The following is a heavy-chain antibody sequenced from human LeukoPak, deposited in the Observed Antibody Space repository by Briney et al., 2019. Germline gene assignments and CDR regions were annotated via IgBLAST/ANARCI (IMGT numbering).Heavy chain of an antibody. D-gene: IGHD1-26*01. CDR1: GYTFTGYY. CDR3: ARASDYFGY. Sequence: RASVKVSCKASGYTFTGYYMHWVRQAPGQGLEWMGWINPNSGGTNYAQKFQGRATMTRDTSISTAYMELSRLRSDDTAVYYCARASDYFGYWGQGTLVTVSS. V-gene: IGHV1-2*02. J-gene: IGHJ4*02. CDR2: INPNSGGT.